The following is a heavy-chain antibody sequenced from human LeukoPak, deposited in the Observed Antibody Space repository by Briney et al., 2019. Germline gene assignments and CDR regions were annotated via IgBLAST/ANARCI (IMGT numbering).Heavy chain of an antibody. Sequence: GGSLRLSCEASGFTFNTYSMNWARQAPGKGLEWVSSIDSSSSYIYYADSVKGRFTISRDNAKNSLYLQMNSLRAEDTAVYYCAREKGTTMVRGVIPYYYYMDVWGKGTTVTISS. J-gene: IGHJ6*03. CDR1: GFTFNTYS. V-gene: IGHV3-21*01. D-gene: IGHD3-10*01. CDR3: AREKGTTMVRGVIPYYYYMDV. CDR2: IDSSSSYI.